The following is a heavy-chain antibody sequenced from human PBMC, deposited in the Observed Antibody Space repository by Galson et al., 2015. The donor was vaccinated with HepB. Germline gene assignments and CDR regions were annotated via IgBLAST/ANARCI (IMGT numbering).Heavy chain of an antibody. D-gene: IGHD3-9*01. CDR2: IWYDGSNK. Sequence: SLRLSCAASGFTFSSYGMHWVRQAPGKGLEWVAVIWYDGSNKYYADSVKGRFTISRDNSKNTLYLQMNSLRAEDTAVYYCARAHVLRYFAQARGAFDIWGQGTMVTVSS. J-gene: IGHJ3*02. CDR1: GFTFSSYG. CDR3: ARAHVLRYFAQARGAFDI. V-gene: IGHV3-33*08.